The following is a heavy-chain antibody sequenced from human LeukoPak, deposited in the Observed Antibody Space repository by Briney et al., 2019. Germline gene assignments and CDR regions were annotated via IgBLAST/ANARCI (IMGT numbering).Heavy chain of an antibody. V-gene: IGHV4-39*01. CDR3: ARHPPTYYDILIGPLPAFFDY. J-gene: IGHJ4*02. Sequence: SEPLSLPCTVCGLSIRRSRYLGGWIRQPPGKGVEWIGSLYYSGRTYYNPSLKSRHTISVHTPKHQFPLKLSSVTPRHTAVFFCARHPPTYYDILIGPLPAFFDYWGQVTLVTVAT. D-gene: IGHD3-9*01. CDR2: LYYSGRT. CDR1: GLSIRRSRYL.